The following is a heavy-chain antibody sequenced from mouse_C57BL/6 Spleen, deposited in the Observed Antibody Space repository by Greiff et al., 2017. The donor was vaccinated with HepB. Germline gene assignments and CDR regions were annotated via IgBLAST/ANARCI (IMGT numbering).Heavy chain of an antibody. CDR3: AREDYYYGSSYVLRFAY. D-gene: IGHD1-1*01. CDR2: ISYDGSN. J-gene: IGHJ3*01. V-gene: IGHV3-6*01. Sequence: EVKLMESGPGLVKPSQSLSLTCSVTGYSITSGYYWNWIRQFPGNKLEWMGYISYDGSNNYNPSLKNRISITRDTSKNQFFLKLNSVTTEDTATYYCAREDYYYGSSYVLRFAYWGQGTLVTVSA. CDR1: GYSITSGYY.